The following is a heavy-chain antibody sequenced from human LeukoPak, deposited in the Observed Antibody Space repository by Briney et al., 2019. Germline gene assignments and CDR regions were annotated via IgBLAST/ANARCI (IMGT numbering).Heavy chain of an antibody. V-gene: IGHV4-4*07. Sequence: SETLSLTCTVSGGSISSYYWSWIRQSAGKGLEWIERIYSSGSTNYNPSLKSRVTMSVDTSKNQFSLKLSSVTAADTAVYYCARDFNSSWLDNWFDPWGQGTLVTVSS. CDR3: ARDFNSSWLDNWFDP. CDR1: GGSISSYY. D-gene: IGHD6-13*01. J-gene: IGHJ5*02. CDR2: IYSSGST.